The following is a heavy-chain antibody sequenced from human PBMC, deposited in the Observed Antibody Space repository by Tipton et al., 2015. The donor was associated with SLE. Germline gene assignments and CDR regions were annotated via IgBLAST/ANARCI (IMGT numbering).Heavy chain of an antibody. CDR1: GDSITSYY. CDR3: AREVPGGLFGELPNWFDP. CDR2: IYYNGHT. V-gene: IGHV4-59*01. D-gene: IGHD3-10*02. J-gene: IGHJ5*02. Sequence: TLSLTCTVSGDSITSYYWNWIRQPPGKGLEWIGYIYYNGHTNYSPSLKSRVTISVDTSKNQFSLKLSSVTAADTAVYYCAREVPGGLFGELPNWFDPWGQGTLVTVSS.